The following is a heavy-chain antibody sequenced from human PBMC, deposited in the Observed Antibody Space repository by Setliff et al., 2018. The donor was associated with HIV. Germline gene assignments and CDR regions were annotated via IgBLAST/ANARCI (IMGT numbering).Heavy chain of an antibody. CDR1: GGSFSGHY. V-gene: IGHV4-34*01. Sequence: SETLSLTCAVYGGSFSGHYWSWIRQPPGKGLEWIGNIYYSSGSTYYNPSLRSRVIISVDTSKNMFSLSLSSVTAADTAIYYCARVAFDSSSWHFDYWGQGSLVTVSS. D-gene: IGHD6-13*01. J-gene: IGHJ4*02. CDR3: ARVAFDSSSWHFDY. CDR2: IYYSSGST.